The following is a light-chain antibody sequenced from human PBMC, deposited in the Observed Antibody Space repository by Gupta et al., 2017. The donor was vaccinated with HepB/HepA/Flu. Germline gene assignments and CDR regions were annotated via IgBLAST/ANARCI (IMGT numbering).Light chain of an antibody. V-gene: IGLV2-18*02. Sequence: QSALTHPPSVSGSPGHTVPISCTGTSTDVGTYHRVSLYQQSPGTAPKLILFEVTSRPAGAPDRFAGSKSGKTSSLTIAGLQAEDEADYYCSSYTSSGTYVFGSGTKVTVL. CDR3: SSYTSSGTYV. CDR2: EVT. CDR1: STDVGTYHR. J-gene: IGLJ1*01.